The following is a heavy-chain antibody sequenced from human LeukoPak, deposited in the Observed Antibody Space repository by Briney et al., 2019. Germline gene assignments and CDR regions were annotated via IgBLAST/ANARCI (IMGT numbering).Heavy chain of an antibody. CDR3: ASEYYDILTGYYYGMDV. V-gene: IGHV1-2*02. CDR2: INPNSGGT. D-gene: IGHD3-9*01. Sequence: ASVKVSCKASGYTFTGYYMHWVRQAPGQGLEGMGWINPNSGGTNYAQKFQGRVTMTRDTSISTAYMELSRLRSDDTAVYYCASEYYDILTGYYYGMDVWGQGTTVTVSS. CDR1: GYTFTGYY. J-gene: IGHJ6*02.